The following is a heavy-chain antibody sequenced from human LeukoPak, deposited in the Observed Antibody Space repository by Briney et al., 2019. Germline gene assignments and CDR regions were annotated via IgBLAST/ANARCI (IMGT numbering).Heavy chain of an antibody. CDR1: GFTFSSYW. D-gene: IGHD3-16*01. CDR3: ARDWGSYESGHTDDY. Sequence: GGSLRLSCSASGFTFSSYWMHWVRQAPGKGLVWVSGINSDGRRTYYANSVKGRFTISRDNAKNTLHLQMNSLRAEDTAMYYCARDWGSYESGHTDDYWGQGTLVTVSS. CDR2: INSDGRRT. J-gene: IGHJ4*02. V-gene: IGHV3-74*01.